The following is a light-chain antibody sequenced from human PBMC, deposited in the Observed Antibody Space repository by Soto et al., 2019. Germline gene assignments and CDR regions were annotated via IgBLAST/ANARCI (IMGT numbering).Light chain of an antibody. J-gene: IGKJ5*01. CDR3: QQYNNWSIT. V-gene: IGKV3-15*01. Sequence: EIVMTQSPATLSVSPGERATLSCRASQSVSSNLAWYQQKPGQAPRLLIYGASTRATGIPARFSGSGSGTEFPLTIICLQSEHFAVYYCQQYNNWSITVGQGTRLEIK. CDR1: QSVSSN. CDR2: GAS.